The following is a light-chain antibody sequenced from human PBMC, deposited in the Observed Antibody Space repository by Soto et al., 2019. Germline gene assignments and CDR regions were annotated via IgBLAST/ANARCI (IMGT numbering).Light chain of an antibody. Sequence: DIEMTQSPSTLSGSVGDRVTLTCRASQTVSSRLAWYQQKPGKAPKLLIYKASTLKSGVPSRFSGSGSGTEFTLTISSLQPDDFATYYCQHYNSYSESFGQGTKVELK. CDR2: KAS. J-gene: IGKJ1*01. CDR3: QHYNSYSES. CDR1: QTVSSR. V-gene: IGKV1-5*03.